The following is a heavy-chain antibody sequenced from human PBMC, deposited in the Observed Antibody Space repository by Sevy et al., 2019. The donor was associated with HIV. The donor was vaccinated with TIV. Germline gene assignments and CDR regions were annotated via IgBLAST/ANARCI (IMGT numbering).Heavy chain of an antibody. CDR3: ARLSVYYYDSSGYYTTGNAFDI. V-gene: IGHV3-53*01. D-gene: IGHD3-22*01. J-gene: IGHJ3*02. Sequence: GGSLRLSCAASGFTVSNSYMSWVSQAPGKGLEWVSIIYSGVTTSYADSVRGRFTISRDNSKNTLSLQMNSLRAEDTAVYYCARLSVYYYDSSGYYTTGNAFDIWGQGTMVTVSS. CDR2: IYSGVTT. CDR1: GFTVSNSY.